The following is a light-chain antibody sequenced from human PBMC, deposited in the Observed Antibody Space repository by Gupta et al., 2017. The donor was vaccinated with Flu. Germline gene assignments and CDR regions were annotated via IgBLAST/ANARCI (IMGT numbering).Light chain of an antibody. Sequence: EIVLTQSPGTLSLSPGERATLSCRANENVTSRYLAWYQQKPGQAPRLLIYDASSRATGIPDRFSGSGSGTDFTLTISRLEPEDFAVYYCQQCETFGQGTKVEVK. CDR1: ENVTSRY. J-gene: IGKJ1*01. CDR2: DAS. CDR3: QQCET. V-gene: IGKV3-20*01.